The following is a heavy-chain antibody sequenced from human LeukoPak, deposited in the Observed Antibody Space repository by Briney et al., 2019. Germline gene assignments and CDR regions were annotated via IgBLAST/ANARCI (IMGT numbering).Heavy chain of an antibody. D-gene: IGHD5-18*01. V-gene: IGHV3-23*01. CDR2: ISGSGGST. Sequence: GGSLRLSCAASGFTFSSYAMSWVRQAPGKGLEWVSAISGSGGSTYYADSVKGRFTISRDNSKNTLYLQMNSPRAEDTAVYYCAKGRGYSYGYRYYFDYWGQGTLVTVSS. CDR1: GFTFSSYA. CDR3: AKGRGYSYGYRYYFDY. J-gene: IGHJ4*02.